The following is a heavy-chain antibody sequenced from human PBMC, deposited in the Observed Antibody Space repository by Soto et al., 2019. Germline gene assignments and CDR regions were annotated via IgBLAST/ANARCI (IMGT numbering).Heavy chain of an antibody. D-gene: IGHD3-16*02. J-gene: IGHJ4*02. CDR1: GFTFSSYS. CDR2: ISSSSSTI. CDR3: ARDGLWGNFRFDS. Sequence: PGGSLRLSCAASGFTFSSYSMNWVRQAPGKGLEWVSYISSSSSTIYYADSVKGRFTISRDNAKNSLYLQMNSLRAEDTAVYYCARDGLWGNFRFDSWGQGTLVTVSS. V-gene: IGHV3-48*01.